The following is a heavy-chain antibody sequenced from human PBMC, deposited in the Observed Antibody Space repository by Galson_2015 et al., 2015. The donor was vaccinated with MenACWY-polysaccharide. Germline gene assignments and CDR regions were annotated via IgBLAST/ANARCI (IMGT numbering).Heavy chain of an antibody. Sequence: ETLSLACAVSDSSIRSGYFWGWIRQPPGKGLEWIASIFHSGTTYYNPSLKSRVTISVDTSKNHFSLKLSSVTAADTAVYYCARVEKYSGSFYILYWGQGTLVTVSS. CDR1: DSSIRSGYF. J-gene: IGHJ4*02. CDR2: IFHSGTT. V-gene: IGHV4-38-2*01. D-gene: IGHD1-26*01. CDR3: ARVEKYSGSFYILY.